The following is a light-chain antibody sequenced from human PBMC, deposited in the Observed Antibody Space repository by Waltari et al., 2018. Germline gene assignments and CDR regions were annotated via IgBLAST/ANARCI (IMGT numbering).Light chain of an antibody. V-gene: IGLV3-10*01. CDR2: EDS. Sequence: SYELTQPPSVSVSPGQAARIPCSGHALPNKYAYWYQQKSGQAPVLAIYEDSKRPPGIPGRFSGSSSGTTATLTLSGAQVEDEGDYYCYSTDSSDTHRVFGGGTKLTVL. J-gene: IGLJ3*02. CDR1: ALPNKY. CDR3: YSTDSSDTHRV.